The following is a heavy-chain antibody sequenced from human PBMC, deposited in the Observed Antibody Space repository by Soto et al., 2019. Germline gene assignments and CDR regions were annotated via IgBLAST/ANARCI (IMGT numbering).Heavy chain of an antibody. CDR1: RFTFSSYG. D-gene: IGHD6-19*01. Sequence: QVQLVESGGGVVQPGRSLRLSCAASRFTFSSYGMHWVRQAPGKGLEWVAVIWYDGSDKYHADSVKGRFTISRDNSKNKLYLQMNSLRAEDTAVYYCARGHSGCLDYWGQGTLVTVSS. J-gene: IGHJ4*02. CDR3: ARGHSGCLDY. V-gene: IGHV3-33*01. CDR2: IWYDGSDK.